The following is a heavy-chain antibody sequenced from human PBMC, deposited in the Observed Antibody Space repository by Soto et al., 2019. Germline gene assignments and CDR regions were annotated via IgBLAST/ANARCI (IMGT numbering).Heavy chain of an antibody. CDR3: AKRLDYYYDSSGYYYFDY. CDR2: ISGSGGST. Sequence: GSRRLSCAASGFTFSSYAMSWVRQAPGKGLEWVSAISGSGGSTYYADSVKGRFTISRDNSKNTLYLQMNSLRAEDTAVYYCAKRLDYYYDSSGYYYFDYWGQGTLVTVSS. CDR1: GFTFSSYA. V-gene: IGHV3-23*01. J-gene: IGHJ4*02. D-gene: IGHD3-22*01.